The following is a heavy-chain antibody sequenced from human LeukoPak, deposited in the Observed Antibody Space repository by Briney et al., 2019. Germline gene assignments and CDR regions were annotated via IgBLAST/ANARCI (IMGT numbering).Heavy chain of an antibody. V-gene: IGHV1-46*01. Sequence: GASVKVFCKASGYTSSNYYMHWVRQAPGQGFEWMGIINPSGGDTRYAQKFQGRVSMTRDMSTSTVYMELSSLRSEDTAVYFCARGRHILMVTVNFDYWGQGTLVTVSS. D-gene: IGHD2-21*02. CDR2: INPSGGDT. J-gene: IGHJ4*02. CDR3: ARGRHILMVTVNFDY. CDR1: GYTSSNYY.